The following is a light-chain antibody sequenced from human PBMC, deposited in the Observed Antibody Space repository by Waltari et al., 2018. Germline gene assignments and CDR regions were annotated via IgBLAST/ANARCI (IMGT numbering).Light chain of an antibody. CDR3: QQGNSFPPT. J-gene: IGKJ1*01. CDR2: AAS. CDR1: QGISNW. V-gene: IGKV1-12*01. Sequence: DIQMTQPPSSVCAAVGDRAIITCRASQGISNWLAWYQQKPGKAPKLLIYAASILQTGVPSRFSGSGSWTDFTLTISHLQPEDFATYFCQQGNSFPPTFGQGTNVEVK.